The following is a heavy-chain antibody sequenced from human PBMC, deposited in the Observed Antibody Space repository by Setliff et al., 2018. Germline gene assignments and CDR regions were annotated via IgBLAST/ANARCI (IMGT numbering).Heavy chain of an antibody. CDR3: ARQPMDTIMVTFDY. J-gene: IGHJ4*02. CDR1: GYNFISYG. Sequence: ASVKVSCKASGYNFISYGISWVRQAPGQGLEWMGWINPHSGDTNYPQWLQGRVTMTTDTSTSTAYMELRSLRSDDTAVYYCARQPMDTIMVTFDYWGQGILVTVSS. V-gene: IGHV1-18*01. CDR2: INPHSGDT. D-gene: IGHD5-12*01.